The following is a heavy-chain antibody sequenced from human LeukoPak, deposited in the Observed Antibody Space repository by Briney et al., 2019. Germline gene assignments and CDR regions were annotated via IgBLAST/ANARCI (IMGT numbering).Heavy chain of an antibody. D-gene: IGHD3-22*01. J-gene: IGHJ5*02. Sequence: ASVKVSCKASGYTFTSYGISWVRQAPGQGLEWMGWISAYNGNTNYAQKLQGRVTMTTDTSTSTAYMELRSLRSDDTAVYYCARDDYYDSSGYSSGWFDPWGQGTLVTVSS. CDR1: GYTFTSYG. CDR2: ISAYNGNT. CDR3: ARDDYYDSSGYSSGWFDP. V-gene: IGHV1-18*01.